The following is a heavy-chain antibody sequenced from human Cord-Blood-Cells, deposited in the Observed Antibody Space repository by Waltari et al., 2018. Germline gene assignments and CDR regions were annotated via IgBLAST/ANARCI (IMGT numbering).Heavy chain of an antibody. J-gene: IGHJ5*02. CDR2: IYHSGST. CDR1: GGSISSSNW. CDR3: ARDSPPGIAAAGTWWFDP. Sequence: QVQLQESGPGLVKPSGTLSLTCAVSGGSISSSNWWSWVRQPPGKGLEWIGEIYHSGSTNYNPSLKSRVTISVDKSKNQFSLKLSSVTAADTAVYYCARDSPPGIAAAGTWWFDPWGQGTLVTVSS. D-gene: IGHD6-13*01. V-gene: IGHV4-4*02.